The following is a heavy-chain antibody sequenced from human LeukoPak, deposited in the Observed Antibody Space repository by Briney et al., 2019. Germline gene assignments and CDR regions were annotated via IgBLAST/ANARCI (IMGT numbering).Heavy chain of an antibody. CDR1: GFTFSSYE. D-gene: IGHD5-24*01. J-gene: IGHJ4*02. CDR3: ARDGYKGFDY. V-gene: IGHV3-48*03. CDR2: ISSSGSTI. Sequence: GGSLRLSCAASGFTFSSYEMNWVRQAPGKGLEWVSYISSSGSTIYYADSVKGRFTISRDNAKNLLYLQMNSLRAEDTAVYYCARDGYKGFDYWGQGTLVTVSS.